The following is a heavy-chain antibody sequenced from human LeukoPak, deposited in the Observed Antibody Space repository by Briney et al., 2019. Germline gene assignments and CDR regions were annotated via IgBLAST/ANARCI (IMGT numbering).Heavy chain of an antibody. Sequence: SQTLSLTCTVSGGSISSGSYYWRWIRQPAGKGLEWIGRIYTSGSTNYNPSLKSRVTISVDTSKNQFSLTLSSVTAADTAVYYCARAGIPYYFDYWGQGTLVTVSS. V-gene: IGHV4-61*02. CDR1: GGSISSGSYY. D-gene: IGHD5-18*01. CDR3: ARAGIPYYFDY. CDR2: IYTSGST. J-gene: IGHJ4*02.